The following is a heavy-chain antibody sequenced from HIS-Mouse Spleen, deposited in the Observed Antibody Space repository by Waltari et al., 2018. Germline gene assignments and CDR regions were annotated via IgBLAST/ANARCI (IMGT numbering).Heavy chain of an antibody. Sequence: QLQLQESGPGLVKPSETLSLTCTVSGGSISSSSYYWGWIRQPPGKGLEWIGSIYYSGSTYYNPSLKSRVTISVDTSKNQFSLKLSSVTAADTAVYYCARVRAYSGSWALFDYWGQGTLVTVSS. V-gene: IGHV4-39*01. CDR2: IYYSGST. D-gene: IGHD6-13*01. CDR3: ARVRAYSGSWALFDY. J-gene: IGHJ4*02. CDR1: GGSISSSSYY.